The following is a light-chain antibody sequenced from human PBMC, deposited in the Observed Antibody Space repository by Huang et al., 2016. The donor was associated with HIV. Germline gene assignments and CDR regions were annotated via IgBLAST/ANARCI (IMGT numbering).Light chain of an antibody. CDR3: LQHHGYPRT. J-gene: IGKJ1*01. V-gene: IGKV1-17*03. Sequence: DLQLTQSPSAMSASVGDRVSITCRASQGIANYLAWFQQKPGGAPKRLIYAASSLQSGVPSRFSVSGSGTKFTLTISRLQPEDFATYYCLQHHGYPRTFGQGTKV. CDR1: QGIANY. CDR2: AAS.